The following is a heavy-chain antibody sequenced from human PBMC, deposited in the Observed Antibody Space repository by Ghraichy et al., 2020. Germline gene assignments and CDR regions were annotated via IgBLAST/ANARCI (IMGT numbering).Heavy chain of an antibody. J-gene: IGHJ4*02. CDR2: ISAGGGGT. Sequence: GGSLRLSCAASGFTFSRQTMTWVRQAPGQGLEWVSSISAGGGGTYYADSVKGRFTISRDDSKNTLYLQMDSLRAEDTAVYYCASRPPTSDLIAPIDFWGQGTLVTVSS. V-gene: IGHV3-23*01. CDR3: ASRPPTSDLIAPIDF. D-gene: IGHD2-2*01. CDR1: GFTFSRQT.